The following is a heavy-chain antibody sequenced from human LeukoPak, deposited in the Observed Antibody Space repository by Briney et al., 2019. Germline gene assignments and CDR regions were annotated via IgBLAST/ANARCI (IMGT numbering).Heavy chain of an antibody. CDR3: ARDWNAGSGWFLWFDP. CDR2: IYTSGST. V-gene: IGHV4-4*07. D-gene: IGHD6-19*01. CDR1: SGSISSYY. J-gene: IGHJ5*02. Sequence: PSETLSLTCTVSSGSISSYYWSWIRQPAGKGLEWIGRIYTSGSTDYNSSLKSRVAMSLDTSKNQFSLKLRSVTAADTAVYYCARDWNAGSGWFLWFDPWGQGTLVTVSP.